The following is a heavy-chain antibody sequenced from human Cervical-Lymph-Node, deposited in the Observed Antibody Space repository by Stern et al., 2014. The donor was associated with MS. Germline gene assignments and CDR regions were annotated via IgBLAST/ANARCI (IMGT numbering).Heavy chain of an antibody. V-gene: IGHV3-9*01. CDR1: GFTFDDYA. Sequence: EVHLVESGGGLVQPGRSLRLSCAASGFTFDDYAMHWVRQAPGKGLEWVSGISWNSGSIGYADSVKGRFTISRDNAKNSLYLQMNSLRAEDTALYYCAKDTMVRGVIGYFDYWGQGTLVTVSS. J-gene: IGHJ4*02. CDR3: AKDTMVRGVIGYFDY. D-gene: IGHD3-10*01. CDR2: ISWNSGSI.